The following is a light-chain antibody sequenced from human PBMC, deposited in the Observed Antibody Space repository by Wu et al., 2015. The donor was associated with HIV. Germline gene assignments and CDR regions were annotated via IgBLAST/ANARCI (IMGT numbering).Light chain of an antibody. Sequence: EIVMTQSPATLSVSPGERVTLSCRASETISSKLAWYQQKPGQAPRLLIYGASSRASGIPARFSGSGSGAEFTLTISSMQSEDFAVYYCHQYNHWLWTFGRGPSWKSN. J-gene: IGKJ1*01. CDR1: ETISSK. CDR3: HQYNHWLWT. CDR2: GAS. V-gene: IGKV3-15*01.